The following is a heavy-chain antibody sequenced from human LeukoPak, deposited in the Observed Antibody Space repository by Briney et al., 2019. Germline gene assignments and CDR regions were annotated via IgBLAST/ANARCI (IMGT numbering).Heavy chain of an antibody. J-gene: IGHJ4*02. D-gene: IGHD3-22*01. CDR3: ARVRTTYYYDSSGYSFDY. CDR1: GGSXSGYY. CDR2: INHSGST. V-gene: IGHV4-34*01. Sequence: PSETLSLTCAVYGGSXSGYYWSWIRQPPGKGLEWIGEINHSGSTNYNPSLKSRVTISVDTSKNQFSLKLSSVTATDTAVYYCARVRTTYYYDSSGYSFDYWGQGTLVTVSS.